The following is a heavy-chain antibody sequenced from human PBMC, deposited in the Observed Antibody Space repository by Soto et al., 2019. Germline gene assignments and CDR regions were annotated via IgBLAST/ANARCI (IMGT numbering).Heavy chain of an antibody. J-gene: IGHJ3*02. CDR2: ISGSGGST. CDR1: GFTFSSYA. CDR3: AKAGGMIVDAFDI. Sequence: EVQLLESGGGLVQPGGSLRLSCAASGFTFSSYAMSWVRQAPGKGLEWVSAISGSGGSTYYAASVKARFTISSDNSNNTLYLQMNSLRADDTAVYYCAKAGGMIVDAFDIWGQGTMVTVSS. D-gene: IGHD3-22*01. V-gene: IGHV3-23*01.